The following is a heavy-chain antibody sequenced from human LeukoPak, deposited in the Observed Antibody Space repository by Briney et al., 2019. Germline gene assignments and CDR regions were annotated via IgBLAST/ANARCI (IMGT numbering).Heavy chain of an antibody. J-gene: IGHJ4*02. Sequence: GGSLRLSCAASGFSFSNHAMTWVRQAPGKGLEWVSAISGGGGSTYYTDSVKGRFTISRDNSKNILSLQMTSLSAEDTAVYYCATRPEPGNDFDHWGQGALVTVSS. CDR3: ATRPEPGNDFDH. CDR1: GFSFSNHA. D-gene: IGHD4-23*01. V-gene: IGHV3-23*01. CDR2: ISGGGGST.